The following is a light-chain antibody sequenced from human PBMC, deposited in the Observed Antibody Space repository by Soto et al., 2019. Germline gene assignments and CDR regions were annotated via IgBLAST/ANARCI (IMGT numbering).Light chain of an antibody. CDR2: CAS. CDR1: QRVLYSSNNQNY. J-gene: IGKJ4*01. Sequence: DIVMTQSPDSLAVPLGERATINCKSSQRVLYSSNNQNYLAWYQQKAGQPPTLLIYCASTRESGVPDRFTGSGSGTDFTLTISSLQAEDVAVYYCQQYYSSPLTFGGGTKVEI. CDR3: QQYYSSPLT. V-gene: IGKV4-1*01.